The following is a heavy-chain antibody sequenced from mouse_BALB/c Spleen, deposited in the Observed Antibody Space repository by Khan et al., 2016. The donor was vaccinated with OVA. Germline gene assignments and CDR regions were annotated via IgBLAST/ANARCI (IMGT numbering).Heavy chain of an antibody. D-gene: IGHD2-3*01. CDR2: ISDGGSYT. CDR3: ARAGDGGFAY. J-gene: IGHJ3*01. CDR1: GFTFSDYY. V-gene: IGHV5-4*02. Sequence: EVELVESGGGLVKPGGSLKLSCAASGFTFSDYYMYWVRQTPEKRLAWVATISDGGSYTYYPDSVTGRFTISRDNAKNNLYLQMSSLKSEDTAMYYCARAGDGGFAYWGQGTLVTVSA.